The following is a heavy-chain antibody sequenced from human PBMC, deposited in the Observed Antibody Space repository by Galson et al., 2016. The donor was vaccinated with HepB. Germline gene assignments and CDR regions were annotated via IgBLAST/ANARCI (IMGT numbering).Heavy chain of an antibody. CDR3: AKEGAGVGSTSWTYYYYSGLDV. CDR2: ISWNGGSI. V-gene: IGHV3-9*01. CDR1: GFTFDDYA. Sequence: LRLSCAASGFTFDDYAMHWVRQIPGKGLQWVSGISWNGGSIGYADPVKGRFSISRDNAKNSLYLQMNSLRPEDTALYYCAKEGAGVGSTSWTYYYYSGLDVWGQGTTVTVSS. J-gene: IGHJ6*02. D-gene: IGHD2-2*01.